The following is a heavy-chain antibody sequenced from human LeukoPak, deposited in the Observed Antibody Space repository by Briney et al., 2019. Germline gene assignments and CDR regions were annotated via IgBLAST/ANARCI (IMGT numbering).Heavy chain of an antibody. Sequence: GGSLRLSCAASGFTFSSYSMNWVRQAPGKGLEWVSSISSSSSYIYYADSVKGRFTISRDNAKNSPYLQMNSLRAEDTAVYYCARDTGYSSGWLQALGYWGQGTLVTVSS. J-gene: IGHJ4*02. CDR1: GFTFSSYS. CDR3: ARDTGYSSGWLQALGY. V-gene: IGHV3-21*01. D-gene: IGHD6-19*01. CDR2: ISSSSSYI.